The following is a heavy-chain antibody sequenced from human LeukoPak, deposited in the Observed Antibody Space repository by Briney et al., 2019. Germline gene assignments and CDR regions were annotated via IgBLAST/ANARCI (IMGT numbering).Heavy chain of an antibody. CDR3: ARHARNYYDSSGFFDY. CDR1: GGSISSYY. V-gene: IGHV4-59*08. D-gene: IGHD3-22*01. CDR2: IYYSGST. Sequence: SETLSLTCTVSGGSISSYYWSWIRQPPGKGLEWIGYIYYSGSTNYNPSLKSRVTISVDTSKNQFSLKLSSVTAADTAVYYCARHARNYYDSSGFFDYWGQGTPVTVSS. J-gene: IGHJ4*02.